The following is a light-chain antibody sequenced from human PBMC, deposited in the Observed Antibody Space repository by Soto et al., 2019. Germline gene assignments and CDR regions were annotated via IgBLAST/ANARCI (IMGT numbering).Light chain of an antibody. CDR1: SSDIGGHNS. J-gene: IGLJ1*01. CDR2: DVT. CDR3: SSYTDRKNLV. V-gene: IGLV2-8*01. Sequence: QSVLAQSPSASGSPGQSVTISCTGTSSDIGGHNSVSWYQQHPGKAPKVMIYDVTKRPSGVTDRFSGSKSGNTASLTVSALQAEDEADYYCSSYTDRKNLVFGTGTKVTV.